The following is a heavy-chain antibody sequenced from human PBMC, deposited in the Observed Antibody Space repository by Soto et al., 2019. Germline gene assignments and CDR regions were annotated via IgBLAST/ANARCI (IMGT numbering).Heavy chain of an antibody. D-gene: IGHD3-22*01. J-gene: IGHJ4*02. CDR3: ATSYDSSGYDY. Sequence: EVQRLESGGGLVQPGGSLRLSCAASGFTFSSYAMSWVRQAPGKGLEWVSALRGSGISTYYADTVKGRVTISRDNSRNTLYLQMNSLRAEDTAVYYCATSYDSSGYDYWGQGTLVTVSS. V-gene: IGHV3-23*01. CDR2: LRGSGIST. CDR1: GFTFSSYA.